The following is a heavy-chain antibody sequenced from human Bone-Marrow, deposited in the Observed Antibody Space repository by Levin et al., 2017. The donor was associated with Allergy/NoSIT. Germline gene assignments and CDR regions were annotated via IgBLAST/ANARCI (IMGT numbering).Heavy chain of an antibody. CDR2: INPNSGGT. J-gene: IGHJ6*02. CDR3: ARDKTDPINYYYYAMDV. V-gene: IGHV1-2*02. Sequence: TGESLKISCKASGYTFTGYYMHWVRQAPGQGLEWMGWINPNSGGTNYAQKFQGRFTMTRDTSISTAYMELRRLRYDDTAVYYCARDKTDPINYYYYAMDVWGQGTTVTVSS. CDR1: GYTFTGYY.